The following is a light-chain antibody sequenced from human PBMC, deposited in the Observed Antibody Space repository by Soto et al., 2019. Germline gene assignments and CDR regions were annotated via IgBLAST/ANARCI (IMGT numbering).Light chain of an antibody. CDR2: DAS. J-gene: IGKJ2*01. Sequence: DIQMTQSPSTLSASIGDRVTITCRASQRINKWLAWHQQKPGKAPKLLIYDASSLQSGVPPRFSGSGSGTEYTLTISNLQAEDFAVYYCQQFNNWPHTFGQGTKVDIK. CDR3: QQFNNWPHT. V-gene: IGKV1-5*01. CDR1: QRINKW.